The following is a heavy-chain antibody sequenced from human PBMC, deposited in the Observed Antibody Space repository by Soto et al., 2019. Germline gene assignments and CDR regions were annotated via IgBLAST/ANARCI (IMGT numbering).Heavy chain of an antibody. CDR2: NYYSGST. CDR1: GGSISSRSFY. CDR3: ASRSSYVRHTTRYEDDFDY. V-gene: IGHV4-39*01. J-gene: IGHJ4*02. D-gene: IGHD3-10*02. Sequence: QLQLQESGPGLVKPSETLSLTCTVSGGSISSRSFYWGWIRQPPGMGLEWIGSNYYSGSTDYDPYLKSRLSISVDTSKNQFSLRLSSVTAAGTAVYYCASRSSYVRHTTRYEDDFDYWGQGILVTVSS.